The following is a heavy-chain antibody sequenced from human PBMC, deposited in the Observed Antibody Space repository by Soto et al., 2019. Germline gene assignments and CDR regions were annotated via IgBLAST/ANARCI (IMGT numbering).Heavy chain of an antibody. CDR1: GFTFSSYS. CDR3: ASDPGGVYYGSGSYYNY. V-gene: IGHV3-21*01. J-gene: IGHJ4*02. Sequence: GGSLRLSCAASGFTFSSYSMNWVRQAPGKGLEWVSSISSSSSYIYYADSVKGRFTISRENAKNSLYLQMNSLRAEDTAVYYCASDPGGVYYGSGSYYNYWGQGTLVTVSS. D-gene: IGHD3-10*01. CDR2: ISSSSSYI.